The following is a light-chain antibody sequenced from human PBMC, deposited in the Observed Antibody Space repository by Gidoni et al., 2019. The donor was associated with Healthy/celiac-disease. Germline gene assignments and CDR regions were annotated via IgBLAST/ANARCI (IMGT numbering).Light chain of an antibody. Sequence: SALTQPASVSGSPGQSITISCTGTSSDVRGYNYVSGYQQHPGNAPKLMIYEVSNRPSGVSNRFSGSKSGNTASLTISGLQAEDEADYYCSSYTSISTVVFGGGTKLPVL. V-gene: IGLV2-14*01. CDR1: SSDVRGYNY. CDR2: EVS. CDR3: SSYTSISTVV. J-gene: IGLJ2*01.